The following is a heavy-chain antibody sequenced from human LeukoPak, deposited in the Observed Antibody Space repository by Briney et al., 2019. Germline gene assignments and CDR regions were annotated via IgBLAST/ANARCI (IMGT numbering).Heavy chain of an antibody. Sequence: PGGSLRLSCAASGFTVSSNYMSWVRQAPGKGLEWVSVIYSGGSTYYADSVKGRFTISRDNSKNTLYLQMNSLRAEDTAVYYCAKDPGYDILTGYFDYWGQGTLVTVSS. D-gene: IGHD3-9*01. CDR3: AKDPGYDILTGYFDY. CDR1: GFTVSSNY. V-gene: IGHV3-53*01. J-gene: IGHJ4*02. CDR2: IYSGGST.